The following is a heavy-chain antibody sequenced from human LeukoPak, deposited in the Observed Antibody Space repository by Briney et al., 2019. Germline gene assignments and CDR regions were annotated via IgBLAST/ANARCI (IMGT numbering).Heavy chain of an antibody. J-gene: IGHJ5*02. CDR3: ARDSNDFWSGYSMGIDP. CDR2: ISAYNGNT. D-gene: IGHD3-3*01. Sequence: ASVKVSCKASGYTFTSYGISWVRQAPGQGLEGMGWISAYNGNTKYAQKLQARVTMTTDTSTSTAYMELRSLRSDDTAVYCCARDSNDFWSGYSMGIDPWGQGTLVTVSS. V-gene: IGHV1-18*01. CDR1: GYTFTSYG.